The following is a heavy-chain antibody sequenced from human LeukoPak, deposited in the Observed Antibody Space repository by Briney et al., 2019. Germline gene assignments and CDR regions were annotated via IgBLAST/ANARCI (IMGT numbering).Heavy chain of an antibody. D-gene: IGHD3-10*01. V-gene: IGHV3-74*01. J-gene: IGHJ4*02. Sequence: GGSLRLSCAASGFTFSSYWMHWVRQAPGKGLVWVSRINSDGSSTSYADSVKGRLTISRDNAKNTLYLQMNSLRAEDTAVYYCARVVVRGVIDYWGQGTLVTVSS. CDR3: ARVVVRGVIDY. CDR2: INSDGSST. CDR1: GFTFSSYW.